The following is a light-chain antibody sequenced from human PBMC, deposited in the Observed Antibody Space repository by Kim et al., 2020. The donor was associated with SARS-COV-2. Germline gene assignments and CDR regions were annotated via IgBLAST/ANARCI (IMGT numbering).Light chain of an antibody. CDR1: SSNIGAGYD. Sequence: RVTISCPGSSSNIGAGYDVHWYQQLPGTAPNLLIYGNSNRPSGVPDRFSGSKSGTSASLAITGLQAEDEADYYCQSYDSSLSGSGVFGTGTKVTVL. CDR3: QSYDSSLSGSGV. J-gene: IGLJ1*01. V-gene: IGLV1-40*01. CDR2: GNS.